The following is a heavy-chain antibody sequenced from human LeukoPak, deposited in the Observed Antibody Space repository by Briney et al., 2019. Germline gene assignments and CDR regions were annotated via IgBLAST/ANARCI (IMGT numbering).Heavy chain of an antibody. J-gene: IGHJ5*02. V-gene: IGHV4-34*01. CDR2: INHSGST. CDR3: ATTYYYDSGFDP. CDR1: GGSFSGYY. D-gene: IGHD3-10*01. Sequence: SETLSLTCAVYGGSFSGYYWSWIRQPPGKGLEWIGEINHSGSTNYNPSLKSRVTISVDTSKNQFSLKLSSVTAADTAVYYCATTYYYDSGFDPWGQGTLVTVSS.